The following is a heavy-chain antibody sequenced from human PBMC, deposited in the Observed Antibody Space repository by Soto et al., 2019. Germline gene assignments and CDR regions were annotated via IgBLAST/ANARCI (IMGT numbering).Heavy chain of an antibody. CDR3: ARDRCGGSCYPYYYYGMDV. D-gene: IGHD2-15*01. V-gene: IGHV4-4*07. CDR1: GGSISSYY. Sequence: QVQLQESGPGLVKPSETLSLTCTVSGGSISSYYWSWIRQPAGKGLEWIGRIYTSGSTNYNPSLKSRVTMSVDTSKNQFSLKLSSVTAADTAVYYCARDRCGGSCYPYYYYGMDVWGQGTTVTVSS. CDR2: IYTSGST. J-gene: IGHJ6*02.